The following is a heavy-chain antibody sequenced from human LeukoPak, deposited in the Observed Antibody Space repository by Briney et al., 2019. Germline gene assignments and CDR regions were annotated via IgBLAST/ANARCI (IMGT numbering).Heavy chain of an antibody. Sequence: ASVKVSCKVSGYTLTELSMHWVRQAPGKGLEWMGGFDPEDGETIYAQKFQGRVTMTEDTSTDTAYMELSSLRSEDTAVYYCATDRTTGTHYGMDVWGEGTTVTVSS. D-gene: IGHD1-1*01. CDR1: GYTLTELS. CDR2: FDPEDGET. V-gene: IGHV1-24*01. CDR3: ATDRTTGTHYGMDV. J-gene: IGHJ6*04.